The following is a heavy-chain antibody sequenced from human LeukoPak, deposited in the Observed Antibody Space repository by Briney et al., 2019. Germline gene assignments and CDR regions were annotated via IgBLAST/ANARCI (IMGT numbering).Heavy chain of an antibody. D-gene: IGHD2-15*01. CDR1: GFTFSSYA. J-gene: IGHJ4*02. V-gene: IGHV3-23*01. Sequence: GGSPRLSCTASGFTFSSYAMSWVRHPPGKGLEWVSLISGGGDSTYYADSVKGRFTISRDNSKNTLYLEMNSLRAEDTAVYYCGKDRNVYCSGGSCYTLWGQGTLVTVSS. CDR2: ISGGGDST. CDR3: GKDRNVYCSGGSCYTL.